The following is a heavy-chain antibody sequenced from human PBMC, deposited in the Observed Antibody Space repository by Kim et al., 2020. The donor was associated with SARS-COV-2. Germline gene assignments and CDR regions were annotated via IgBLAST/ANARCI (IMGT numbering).Heavy chain of an antibody. Sequence: GGSLRLSCVASGFNSRDFAMNWVRQAPGKGLEWVAVSYSGGSSYFSDPVKGRFTISRDTSKNMVFLEMNSLRVEDTAIYYCAKSQRVVVVPAATSGWDFFDYWGQGALVTVSS. CDR3: AKSQRVVVVPAATSGWDFFDY. CDR1: GFNSRDFA. D-gene: IGHD2-2*01. J-gene: IGHJ4*02. V-gene: IGHV3-23*03. CDR2: SYSGGSS.